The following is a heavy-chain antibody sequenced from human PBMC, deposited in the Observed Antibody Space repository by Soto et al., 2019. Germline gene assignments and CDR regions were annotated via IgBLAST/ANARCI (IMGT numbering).Heavy chain of an antibody. V-gene: IGHV1-18*01. D-gene: IGHD3-3*01. J-gene: IGHJ4*02. Sequence: ASVKVSCKASGYTFTSYCISWVLQAPGQGLEWMGWISAYNGNTNYAQKLQGRVTMTTDTSTSTAYMELRSLRSDDTAVYYCARIRDPYYDFWSGYALDYWGQGTLVTVSS. CDR3: ARIRDPYYDFWSGYALDY. CDR1: GYTFTSYC. CDR2: ISAYNGNT.